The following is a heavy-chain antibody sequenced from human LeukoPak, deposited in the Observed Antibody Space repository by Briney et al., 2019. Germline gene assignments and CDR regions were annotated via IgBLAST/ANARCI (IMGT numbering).Heavy chain of an antibody. J-gene: IGHJ3*02. Sequence: PGGSLRLSCEASGFTFSSYAMIWVRQAPGKGLEWVSAIVGSGAGTQYADSVKGRFTISRDNSKNTLYLQMNSLRAEDTAVYYCAREGPDAFDIWGQGTMVTVSS. CDR1: GFTFSSYA. CDR3: AREGPDAFDI. CDR2: IVGSGAGT. V-gene: IGHV3-23*01.